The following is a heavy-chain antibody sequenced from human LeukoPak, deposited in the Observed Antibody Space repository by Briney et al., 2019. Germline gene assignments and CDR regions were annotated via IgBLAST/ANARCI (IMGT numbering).Heavy chain of an antibody. Sequence: GGSLRLSCVVSGFTFSSYAMSWVRQAPGKGLEWVSGVGGSGDSTYYADSVKGRFTISRDNSKHTLFLQMNSLRAEDTAGYYCASGRGRASDYYYGMDVWGQGTTVTVSS. V-gene: IGHV3-23*01. J-gene: IGHJ6*02. D-gene: IGHD3-10*01. CDR3: ASGRGRASDYYYGMDV. CDR1: GFTFSSYA. CDR2: VGGSGDST.